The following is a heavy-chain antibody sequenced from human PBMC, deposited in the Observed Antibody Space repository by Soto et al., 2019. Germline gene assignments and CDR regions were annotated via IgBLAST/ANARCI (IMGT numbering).Heavy chain of an antibody. CDR2: IYHTGTT. CDR3: ATSSGSAYGLDV. Sequence: SETLSLTCAVSAGSISTTNWYGWVRQPPGRGLEWIGEIYHTGTTTYNPSLKSRVTMSVDTSKNQFSLRLSFVTAADTAVYYCATSSGSAYGLDVWGPGATVTVSS. V-gene: IGHV4-4*02. J-gene: IGHJ6*02. D-gene: IGHD3-10*01. CDR1: AGSISTTNW.